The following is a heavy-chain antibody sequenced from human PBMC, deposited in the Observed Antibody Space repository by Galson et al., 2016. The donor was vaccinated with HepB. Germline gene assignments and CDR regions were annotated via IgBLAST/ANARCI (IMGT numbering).Heavy chain of an antibody. CDR2: ISYDGTIK. V-gene: IGHV3-30*03. Sequence: SLRLSCAASGLTFSSYGMHWVRQAPGKGLEWVAFISYDGTIKYYTDSVKGRFTISRDMSKNTVFLEMNSLRAEDTAVYYCAREGLADGSYFDYWGRGTLVTVS. J-gene: IGHJ4*02. D-gene: IGHD5-24*01. CDR1: GLTFSSYG. CDR3: AREGLADGSYFDY.